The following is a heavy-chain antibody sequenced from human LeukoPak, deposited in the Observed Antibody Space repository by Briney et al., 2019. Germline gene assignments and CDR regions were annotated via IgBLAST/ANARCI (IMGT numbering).Heavy chain of an antibody. Sequence: GGPLRLSCAASGFAFSDFYMFWIRQAPGKGLEWISYISNSGSTLYYADSVKGRFTISRDNDKNLLYLQMNSLRADDTAVYYCARDALGSYDYWGQGTLVTVSP. CDR3: ARDALGSYDY. V-gene: IGHV3-11*01. CDR2: ISNSGSTL. CDR1: GFAFSDFY. D-gene: IGHD3-10*01. J-gene: IGHJ4*02.